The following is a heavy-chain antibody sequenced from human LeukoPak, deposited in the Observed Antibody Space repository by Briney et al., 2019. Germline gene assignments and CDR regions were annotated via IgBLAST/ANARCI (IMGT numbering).Heavy chain of an antibody. CDR1: GYSFTNYW. Sequence: GESLKISCQGSGYSFTNYWIGWVRQMPGKGLEWMGIIYPGDSDTRYSPSFQGQVTISADKSISTAYLQWSSLKASDTAMYYCASSRYNWNGYFDYWGQGTLVTVSS. V-gene: IGHV5-51*01. D-gene: IGHD1-20*01. CDR2: IYPGDSDT. CDR3: ASSRYNWNGYFDY. J-gene: IGHJ4*02.